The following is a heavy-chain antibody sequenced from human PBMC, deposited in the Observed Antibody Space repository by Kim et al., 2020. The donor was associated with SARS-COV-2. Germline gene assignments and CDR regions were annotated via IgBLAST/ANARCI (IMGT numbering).Heavy chain of an antibody. V-gene: IGHV3-72*01. CDR3: TRGYNGMDV. Sequence: YTADYAASVKGRFTISGDDSKNSLYLQMNSLKTEDTAVYYCTRGYNGMDVWCQGTTVTVSS. CDR2: YTA. J-gene: IGHJ6*02.